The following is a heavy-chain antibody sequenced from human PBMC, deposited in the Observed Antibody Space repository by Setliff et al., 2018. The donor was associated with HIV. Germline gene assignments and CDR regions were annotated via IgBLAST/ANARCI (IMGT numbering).Heavy chain of an antibody. D-gene: IGHD3-22*01. CDR3: ATGGYYDSFRN. CDR1: GFTFSDYY. CDR2: ISTSGSSR. V-gene: IGHV3-11*01. J-gene: IGHJ1*01. Sequence: GESLRLSCAASGFTFSDYYMSWIRQAPGKGLEWISYISTSGSSRNFADSVKGRFTISRDSAKNSLYLQMNSLRAEDTAVYYCATGGYYDSFRNWGQGTLVTVSS.